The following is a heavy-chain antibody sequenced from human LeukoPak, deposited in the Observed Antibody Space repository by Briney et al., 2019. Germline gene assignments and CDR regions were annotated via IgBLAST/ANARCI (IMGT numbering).Heavy chain of an antibody. CDR1: GFTFSNYV. CDR2: ISSNGGNT. V-gene: IGHV3-23*01. Sequence: GGSLRLSCAASGFTFSNYVMSWVRQAPGKGLEWVSAISSNGGNTYYADSVKGRFTISRDNSKNTLYLQMNSLRAEDTAVYYCAKYYSYFDYWGQGALVTVSS. D-gene: IGHD2/OR15-2a*01. CDR3: AKYYSYFDY. J-gene: IGHJ4*02.